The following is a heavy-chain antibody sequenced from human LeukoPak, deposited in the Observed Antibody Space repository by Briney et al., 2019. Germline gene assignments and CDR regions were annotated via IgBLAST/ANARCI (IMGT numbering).Heavy chain of an antibody. CDR2: INPNSGGT. Sequence: ASVKVSCKASGYTFTGYYMHWVRQAPGQGLEWMGWINPNSGGTNYAQKFQGRVTMTRDTSISTAYMELRSLRSDDTAVYYCARDGLAVAGIQLGFDYWGQGTLVTVSS. V-gene: IGHV1-2*02. J-gene: IGHJ4*02. CDR3: ARDGLAVAGIQLGFDY. CDR1: GYTFTGYY. D-gene: IGHD6-19*01.